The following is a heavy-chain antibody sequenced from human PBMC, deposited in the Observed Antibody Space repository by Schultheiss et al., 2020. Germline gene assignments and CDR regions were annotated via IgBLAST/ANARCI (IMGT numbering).Heavy chain of an antibody. D-gene: IGHD6-13*01. V-gene: IGHV3-74*01. CDR2: INSDGSST. CDR1: GFTFSSYW. J-gene: IGHJ6*02. CDR3: ARDLIAAAGMGYYYYGMDV. Sequence: GESLKISCAASGFTFSSYWMHWVRQAPGKGLVWVSRINSDGSSTSYADSVKGRFTISRDNAKNTLYLQMNSLRAEDTAVYYCARDLIAAAGMGYYYYGMDVWGQGTTVNVSS.